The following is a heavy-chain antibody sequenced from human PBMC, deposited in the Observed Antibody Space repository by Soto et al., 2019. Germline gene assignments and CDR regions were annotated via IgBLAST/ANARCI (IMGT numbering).Heavy chain of an antibody. V-gene: IGHV1-69*01. D-gene: IGHD6-13*01. Sequence: QVQLVQSGAEVKKPGSSVKVSCKASGGTFSSYAISWVRQAPGQGLEWMGGIIPIFGTANYAQKFQGRVTITADESTSTAYMELSSLRSEDTAVYYCAREPEIIAAAGTDGDNWFDPWGQGTLVTVSS. CDR3: AREPEIIAAAGTDGDNWFDP. CDR1: GGTFSSYA. CDR2: IIPIFGTA. J-gene: IGHJ5*02.